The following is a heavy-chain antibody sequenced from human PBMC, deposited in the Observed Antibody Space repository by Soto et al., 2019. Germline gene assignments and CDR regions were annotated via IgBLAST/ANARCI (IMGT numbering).Heavy chain of an antibody. CDR1: GFTVSSNY. CDR3: ARARSSRGIKYYFDY. D-gene: IGHD6-13*01. CDR2: IYSGGST. V-gene: IGHV3-66*01. J-gene: IGHJ4*02. Sequence: GGSLRLSFAASGFTVSSNYMSWVRQAPGKGLEWVSVIYSGGSTYYADSVKGRFTISRDNSKNTLYLQMNSLRAEDTAVYYCARARSSRGIKYYFDYWGQGTLVTVSS.